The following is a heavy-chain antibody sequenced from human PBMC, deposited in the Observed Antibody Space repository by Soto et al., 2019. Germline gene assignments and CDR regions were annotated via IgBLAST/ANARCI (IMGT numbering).Heavy chain of an antibody. Sequence: ASVKVSCKASGGTFSSYTITWVRQAPGQGLEWMGRIIPIIGIINYAQKFQGRVTITRDTSASTAYMELSSLRSEDTAVYYCARAVAVAADFDYWGQGTLVTVSS. J-gene: IGHJ4*02. D-gene: IGHD6-19*01. V-gene: IGHV1-69*02. CDR2: IIPIIGII. CDR3: ARAVAVAADFDY. CDR1: GGTFSSYT.